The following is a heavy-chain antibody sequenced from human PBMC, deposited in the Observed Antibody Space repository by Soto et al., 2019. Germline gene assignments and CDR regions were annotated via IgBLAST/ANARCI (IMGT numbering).Heavy chain of an antibody. CDR3: AKVGAMDSQQLDPNWFDP. CDR1: GFTFSSYA. Sequence: PGGSLRLSCAASGFTFSSYAMSWVRQAPGKGLEWVSAISGSGGSTYYADSVKGRFTISRDNSKNTLYLQMNSLRAEDTAVYYCAKVGAMDSQQLDPNWFDPWGQGTLVTVSS. CDR2: ISGSGGST. J-gene: IGHJ5*02. D-gene: IGHD6-13*01. V-gene: IGHV3-23*01.